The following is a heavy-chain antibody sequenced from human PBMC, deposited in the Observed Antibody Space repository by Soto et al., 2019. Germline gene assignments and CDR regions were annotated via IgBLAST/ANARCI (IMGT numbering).Heavy chain of an antibody. V-gene: IGHV1-18*04. Sequence: QVQLVQSGAEVKKPGASVRVSCKASGYTFTSYGITWVRQAPGPGLEWMGWISAYNGNTNYAQMLQGRVTVTTDTSTSTAYMELRSLRSDDTAVYYCARDLVQPRIFDYWGQGTLVTVSS. D-gene: IGHD1-26*01. J-gene: IGHJ4*02. CDR1: GYTFTSYG. CDR2: ISAYNGNT. CDR3: ARDLVQPRIFDY.